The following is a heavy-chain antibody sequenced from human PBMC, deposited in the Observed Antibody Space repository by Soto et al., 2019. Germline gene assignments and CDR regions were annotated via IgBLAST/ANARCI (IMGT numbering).Heavy chain of an antibody. CDR2: ISSSGGYI. J-gene: IGHJ4*02. Sequence: GGSLRLSCEGSGFTFSSYSMNWVRQAPGKGLEWVSSISSSGGYIYYAGSVKGRFTISRDNAKNSLYLQMNSLRDEDTALYYCARDRQSTPWYAADYWGQGSLVTVSS. CDR3: ARDRQSTPWYAADY. CDR1: GFTFSSYS. D-gene: IGHD6-13*01. V-gene: IGHV3-21*01.